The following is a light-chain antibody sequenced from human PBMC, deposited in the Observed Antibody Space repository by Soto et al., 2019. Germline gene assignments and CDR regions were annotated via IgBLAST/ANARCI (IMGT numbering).Light chain of an antibody. CDR3: QQYGGSSLT. V-gene: IGKV3-20*01. CDR1: QNVYNNL. J-gene: IGKJ4*01. Sequence: EIVLTQSPGTTSLSPGDRATLTCRASQNVYNNLLSWYKKRPGKAPRLLIYDAEEMATGIPDRFSGSGSGTDFTLTISRLEPEDFAVYYCQQYGGSSLTFGGGTKVEI. CDR2: DAE.